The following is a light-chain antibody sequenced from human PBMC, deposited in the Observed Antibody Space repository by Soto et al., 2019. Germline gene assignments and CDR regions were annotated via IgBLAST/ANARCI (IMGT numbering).Light chain of an antibody. CDR3: SSYTSSSTLVV. CDR2: EVS. CDR1: SSDVGGYNY. Sequence: QSALTQPPSVSGSPGQSITISCTGTSSDVGGYNYVSWYQQHPGKAPKLMIYEVSNRPSGVSNRFSGSKSGNTASLTISGRHAEDEADYYCSSYTSSSTLVVFGGGTKVTVL. J-gene: IGLJ2*01. V-gene: IGLV2-14*01.